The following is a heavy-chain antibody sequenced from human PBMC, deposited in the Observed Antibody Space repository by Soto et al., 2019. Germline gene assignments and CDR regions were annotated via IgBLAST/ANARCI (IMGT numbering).Heavy chain of an antibody. Sequence: GSLLLSCSASGFTFSNAWMSWVRQAPGKGLEWVGLIKSKTDGGTTDYAAPVKGRFTISRDDSKNTLYLQMNSLKTEDTAVYYCTTVESVFGVLIPSHYYYGMDVWGQGTKVTVYS. CDR3: TTVESVFGVLIPSHYYYGMDV. V-gene: IGHV3-15*01. D-gene: IGHD3-3*01. CDR1: GFTFSNAW. J-gene: IGHJ6*02. CDR2: IKSKTDGGTT.